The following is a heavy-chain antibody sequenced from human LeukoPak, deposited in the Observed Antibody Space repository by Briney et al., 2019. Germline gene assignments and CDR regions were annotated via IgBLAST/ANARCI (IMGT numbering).Heavy chain of an antibody. Sequence: GGSLRLSCAASGFTFSSYSMNWVRQAPGKGLEWVGRFKPGGTTDFAEPVKGRFSISKDESKNTLYLQMNSLKTEDTAMYYCAIDDYYDRSGPSGADYFDYWGQGTLVTVSS. CDR1: GFTFSSYS. J-gene: IGHJ4*02. CDR2: FKPGGTT. V-gene: IGHV3-15*01. CDR3: AIDDYYDRSGPSGADYFDY. D-gene: IGHD3-22*01.